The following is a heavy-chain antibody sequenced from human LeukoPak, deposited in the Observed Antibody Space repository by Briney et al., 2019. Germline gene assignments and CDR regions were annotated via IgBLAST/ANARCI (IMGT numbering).Heavy chain of an antibody. V-gene: IGHV4-39*07. CDR3: ARNRVEPYYYGSGSYNWFDP. Sequence: PSETLSLTCTVSGGSISSSSYYWGWIRQPPGKGLEWIGSIYYSGSTYYNPSLKSRVTMSVDTSKNQFSLKLSSVTAADTAVYYCARNRVEPYYYGSGSYNWFDPWGQGTLVTVSS. D-gene: IGHD3-10*01. CDR2: IYYSGST. J-gene: IGHJ5*02. CDR1: GGSISSSSYY.